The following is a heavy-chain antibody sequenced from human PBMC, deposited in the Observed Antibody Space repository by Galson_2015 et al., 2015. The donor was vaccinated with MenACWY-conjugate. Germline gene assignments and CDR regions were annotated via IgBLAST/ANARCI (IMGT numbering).Heavy chain of an antibody. CDR2: IDPDGSTT. CDR3: ATAGSYRFDY. D-gene: IGHD1-26*01. Sequence: SLRLSCAPSRFTFSTYWMHWARQAPGKGLEWVSRIDPDGSTTDYAESMKGRFTISRDNAKNTLFLQIHSLRVEDTAVYYCATAGSYRFDYWGQGALVTVSS. V-gene: IGHV3-74*01. J-gene: IGHJ4*02. CDR1: RFTFSTYW.